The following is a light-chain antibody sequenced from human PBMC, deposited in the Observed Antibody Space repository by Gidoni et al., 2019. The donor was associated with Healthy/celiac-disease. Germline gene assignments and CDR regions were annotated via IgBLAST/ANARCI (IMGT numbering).Light chain of an antibody. CDR2: DAY. V-gene: IGKV1-33*01. J-gene: IGKJ5*01. Sequence: DIQMTQSPSSLSASVGDRVTITCQASQDISNYFNWYQQKPGTAPTHLIYDAYNLETGGPSRCSGSGSGTDFTFPISSLQPHDIATYYCQQYDNLLPITFGQGTRLEIK. CDR3: QQYDNLLPIT. CDR1: QDISNY.